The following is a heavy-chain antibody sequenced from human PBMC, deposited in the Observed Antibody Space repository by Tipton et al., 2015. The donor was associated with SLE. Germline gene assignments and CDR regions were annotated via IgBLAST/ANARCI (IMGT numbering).Heavy chain of an antibody. CDR2: INHSGST. CDR1: GGSFSGYY. Sequence: LRLSCAVYGGSFSGYYWSLIRQPPGRGLEWIGEINHSGSTNYNPSLKSRVTISVDTSKNQFSLKLSSVTAADTAVYYCARYRAAGYFDYWGQGTLVTVSS. D-gene: IGHD6-13*01. J-gene: IGHJ4*02. V-gene: IGHV4-34*01. CDR3: ARYRAAGYFDY.